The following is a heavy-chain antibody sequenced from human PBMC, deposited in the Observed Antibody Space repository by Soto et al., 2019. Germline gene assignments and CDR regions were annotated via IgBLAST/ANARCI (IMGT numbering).Heavy chain of an antibody. D-gene: IGHD2-21*01. J-gene: IGHJ4*02. CDR1: GGSISGSY. V-gene: IGHV4-59*01. CDR3: ARSLAVPCAYIGY. Sequence: PSETLSLPCSVSGGSISGSYWSWIRQSPGKGLEWLGYVSYTGSTNYSPSLRSRVSISVDTSKNEFSLRLSSVTAADTAVYFCARSLAVPCAYIGYWGQGTQVTVSS. CDR2: VSYTGST.